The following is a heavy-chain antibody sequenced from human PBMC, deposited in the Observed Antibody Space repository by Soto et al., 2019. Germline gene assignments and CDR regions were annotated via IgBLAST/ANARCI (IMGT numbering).Heavy chain of an antibody. Sequence: ASVKVSCKAFGYTFTAYFIHWVRQAPEQGLEWMGWINPNSGDTNYAQRFQGRVTMTRDTSFSTAYMEVGSLRSDDTAFYYCARDDYGGNSGILVDYWGQGTLVTVSS. CDR1: GYTFTAYF. D-gene: IGHD4-17*01. J-gene: IGHJ4*02. CDR2: INPNSGDT. V-gene: IGHV1-2*02. CDR3: ARDDYGGNSGILVDY.